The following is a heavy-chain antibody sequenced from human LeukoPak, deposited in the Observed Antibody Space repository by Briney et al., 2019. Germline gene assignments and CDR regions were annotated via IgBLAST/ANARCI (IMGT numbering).Heavy chain of an antibody. J-gene: IGHJ5*02. CDR3: ARDTIAAAVYNWFDP. CDR2: INPNSGGT. CDR1: GYTFTSYY. D-gene: IGHD6-13*01. Sequence: ASVKVSCKASGYTFTSYYMHWVRQAPGQGLEWMGWINPNSGGTNYAQKFQGRVTMTRDTSISTAYMELSRLRSDDTAVYYCARDTIAAAVYNWFDPWGQGTLVTVSS. V-gene: IGHV1-2*02.